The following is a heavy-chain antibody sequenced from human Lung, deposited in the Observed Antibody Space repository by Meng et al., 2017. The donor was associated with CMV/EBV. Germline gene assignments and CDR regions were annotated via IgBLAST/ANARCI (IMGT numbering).Heavy chain of an antibody. V-gene: IGHV3-30-3*01. Sequence: GGSXRLXXVASRLTHFKSYSMHWVRQAPGKGLEWVALMSFDGSNKNYADSVKGRFTISRDNSKNALYLEMNSLRAEDTAVYYCARVPHRWFGERPLDRFDVWXQGTTVTVSS. J-gene: IGHJ6*02. CDR1: RLTHFKSYS. CDR2: MSFDGSNK. D-gene: IGHD3-10*01. CDR3: ARVPHRWFGERPLDRFDV.